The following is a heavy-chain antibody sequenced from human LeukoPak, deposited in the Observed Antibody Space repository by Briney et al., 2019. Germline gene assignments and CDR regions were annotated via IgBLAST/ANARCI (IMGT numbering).Heavy chain of an antibody. V-gene: IGHV3-30*18. J-gene: IGHJ4*02. Sequence: PGGSPRLSCAASGFTFSNYGMHWVRQAPGKGLEWVAVISYDGSNKYYADSVKGRFTISRDNSKNTLYLQMNSQRAEDTAVYYCAKVWRGDYGDYYWRFDYWGQGTLVTVSS. CDR3: AKVWRGDYGDYYWRFDY. D-gene: IGHD4-17*01. CDR1: GFTFSNYG. CDR2: ISYDGSNK.